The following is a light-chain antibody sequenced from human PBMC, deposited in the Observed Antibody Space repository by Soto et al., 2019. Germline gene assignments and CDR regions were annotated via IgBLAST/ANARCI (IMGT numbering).Light chain of an antibody. Sequence: QYVLTQPPSVSGAPGQRVTISCTGDTSNIGAGYDVHWYQQLPGTAPKRLIYSNSNRPSGVPDRFSASKYGTSAALAITGLQAEDEAEYYCQSYDSSLSGWVFGGGTKLTV. CDR1: TSNIGAGYD. J-gene: IGLJ3*02. V-gene: IGLV1-40*01. CDR3: QSYDSSLSGWV. CDR2: SNS.